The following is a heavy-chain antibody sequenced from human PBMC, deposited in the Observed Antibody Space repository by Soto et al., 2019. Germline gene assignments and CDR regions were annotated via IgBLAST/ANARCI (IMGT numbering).Heavy chain of an antibody. J-gene: IGHJ5*02. CDR1: GGSISSGDYY. CDR2: TFDRGST. V-gene: IGHV4-31*03. Sequence: QVQLQESGPGLVRPSQTLSLTCTVSGGSISSGDYYWNWIRQQPGKGLEWIGYTFDRGSTYYNPSLSSRLTTSVDTAKNQFSLKLSSVSAADTAVYYCARGWEPMVRGIIIPNWFDPWGQGTLVTVSA. D-gene: IGHD3-10*01. CDR3: ARGWEPMVRGIIIPNWFDP.